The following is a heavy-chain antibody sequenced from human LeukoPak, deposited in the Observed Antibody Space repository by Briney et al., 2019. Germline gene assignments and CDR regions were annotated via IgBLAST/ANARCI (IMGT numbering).Heavy chain of an antibody. V-gene: IGHV3-30*02. Sequence: PGGSLRLSCAASGFTFISYGMHWVRQAPGKGLEWVAFIRYDGSNKHYADSVKGRFTISRDNAKNSLYLQMNSLRAEDTAVYYCARDRWQQPAWGYFDYWGQGTLVTVSS. J-gene: IGHJ4*02. D-gene: IGHD6-13*01. CDR2: IRYDGSNK. CDR3: ARDRWQQPAWGYFDY. CDR1: GFTFISYG.